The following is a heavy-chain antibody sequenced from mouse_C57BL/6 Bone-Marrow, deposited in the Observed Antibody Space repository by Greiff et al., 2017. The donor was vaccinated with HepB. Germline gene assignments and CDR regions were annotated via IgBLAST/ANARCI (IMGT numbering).Heavy chain of an antibody. D-gene: IGHD3-2*02. CDR3: ASSRQLRPPYAMDY. CDR1: GYTFTSYW. V-gene: IGHV1-52*01. Sequence: QVQLQQPGAELVRPGSSVKLSCKASGYTFTSYWMHWVKQRPIQGLEWIGNIDPSDSETHYNQKFKDKATLTVDKYSSTAYMQLSSLTSEDSAVYYCASSRQLRPPYAMDYWGQGTSVTVSS. J-gene: IGHJ4*01. CDR2: IDPSDSET.